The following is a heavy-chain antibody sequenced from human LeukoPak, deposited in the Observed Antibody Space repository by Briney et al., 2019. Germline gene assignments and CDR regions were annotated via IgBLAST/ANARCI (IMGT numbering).Heavy chain of an antibody. CDR3: VKPPMVRGVDYFDY. V-gene: IGHV3-23*01. Sequence: GGSLRLSCAASGFTFSSYAMTWVRQAPGKGLEWVSTISASGNSAYYADALRGRFTISRDNSKNTLYVQMNSLRAEDTAVYYCVKPPMVRGVDYFDYWGQGTLVSVSS. J-gene: IGHJ4*02. CDR1: GFTFSSYA. CDR2: ISASGNSA. D-gene: IGHD3-10*01.